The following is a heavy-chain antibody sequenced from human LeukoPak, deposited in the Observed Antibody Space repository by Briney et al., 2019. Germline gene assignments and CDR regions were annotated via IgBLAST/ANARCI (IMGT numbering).Heavy chain of an antibody. J-gene: IGHJ4*02. CDR2: IDTDGRIT. D-gene: IGHD3-10*01. CDR1: GFIFRTFW. CDR3: TRGMGDY. V-gene: IGHV3-74*01. Sequence: GGSLRLSCEASGFIFRTFWMYWVRHAPGKGLEWVSRIDTDGRITSYADSVEGRFTISRDNVKNMLYLQMNSLRVEDTAVYYCTRGMGDYWGQGSLVTVSS.